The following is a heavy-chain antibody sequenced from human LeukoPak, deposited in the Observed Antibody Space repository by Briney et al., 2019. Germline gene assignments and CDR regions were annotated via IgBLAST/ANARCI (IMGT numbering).Heavy chain of an antibody. Sequence: GGSLRLSCAASGFTFSRYAMSWVRQAPGKGLEWVSAISGSGDNTYYADSVKGRFTISRDNSKNTLYLQMNSLRAEDTAVYYCAKARRIQLWLSWGQGTLVTVSS. CDR1: GFTFSRYA. V-gene: IGHV3-23*01. D-gene: IGHD5-18*01. CDR3: AKARRIQLWLS. J-gene: IGHJ5*02. CDR2: ISGSGDNT.